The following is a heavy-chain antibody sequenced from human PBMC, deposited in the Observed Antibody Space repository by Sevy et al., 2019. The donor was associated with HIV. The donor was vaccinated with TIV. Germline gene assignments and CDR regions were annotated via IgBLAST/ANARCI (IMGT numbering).Heavy chain of an antibody. D-gene: IGHD1-1*01. V-gene: IGHV3-30*02. CDR3: ARGRNTTEEWLEELDYYYGLDV. CDR2: VRNDGSNK. CDR1: GFSLTTSD. J-gene: IGHJ6*02. Sequence: GGSLRLSCAASGFSLTTSDMHWVRQAPGKGLEWVAYVRNDGSNKYYADSVRDRFTISRDSPKNQLYLQMNSLRDEDTAIYYCARGRNTTEEWLEELDYYYGLDVWGQGTTVTVSS.